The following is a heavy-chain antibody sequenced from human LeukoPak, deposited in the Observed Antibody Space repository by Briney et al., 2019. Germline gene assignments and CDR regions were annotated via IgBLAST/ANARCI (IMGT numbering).Heavy chain of an antibody. V-gene: IGHV3-21*01. CDR2: ISSSSSSYI. CDR3: ARWDGETKSGSSTDYGMDV. Sequence: GGSLRLSCAASGFTFSSYSMNWVRQAPGKGLEWVSSISSSSSSYIYYADSLKGRFTISRDNAKNSLYLQMNSLRAEDTAIYYSARWDGETKSGSSTDYGMDVWAKGPRSPSPQ. J-gene: IGHJ6*04. D-gene: IGHD2-2*01. CDR1: GFTFSSYS.